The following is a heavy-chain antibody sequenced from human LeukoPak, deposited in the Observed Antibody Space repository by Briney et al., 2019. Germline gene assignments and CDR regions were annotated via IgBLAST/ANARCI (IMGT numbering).Heavy chain of an antibody. CDR1: GFTFDDYA. Sequence: TGGSLRLSCAASGFTFDDYAMHWVRQAPGKGLEWVSGISWNSGSIGYADSVKGRFTISRDNAKNSLYLQMNSLRAEDTALYYCAKDWDIAVAGTLDYWGQGTLVTVSS. V-gene: IGHV3-9*01. J-gene: IGHJ4*02. CDR2: ISWNSGSI. CDR3: AKDWDIAVAGTLDY. D-gene: IGHD6-19*01.